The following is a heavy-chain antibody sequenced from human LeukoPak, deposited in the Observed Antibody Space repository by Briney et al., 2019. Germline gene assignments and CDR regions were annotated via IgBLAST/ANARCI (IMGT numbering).Heavy chain of an antibody. Sequence: GGSLRLSCAASGFTFSRYWMHWVRQAPGKGLGWVSGIYSDGSSTTYADSVKGRFTISRDNAKNTLYLQMNSLRAEDTAVYYCTRRLGPAATGYYFDYWGQGTLVTVSS. CDR1: GFTFSRYW. J-gene: IGHJ4*02. D-gene: IGHD2-2*01. V-gene: IGHV3-74*01. CDR2: IYSDGSST. CDR3: TRRLGPAATGYYFDY.